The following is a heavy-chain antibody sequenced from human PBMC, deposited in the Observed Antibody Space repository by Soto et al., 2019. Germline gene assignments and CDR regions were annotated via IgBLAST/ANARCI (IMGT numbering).Heavy chain of an antibody. D-gene: IGHD6-19*01. Sequence: QVQLVQSGAEEKKPGASVKVSCKASGCTFTGYAMHWVRQAPGQRLEWMGWINAGNGNTKYSQKFQGRVTTTRETSASKAYMELSSLRSEDTAVYYCARAVAVAADFDYWGQGTLVTVSS. CDR2: INAGNGNT. J-gene: IGHJ4*02. V-gene: IGHV1-3*05. CDR1: GCTFTGYA. CDR3: ARAVAVAADFDY.